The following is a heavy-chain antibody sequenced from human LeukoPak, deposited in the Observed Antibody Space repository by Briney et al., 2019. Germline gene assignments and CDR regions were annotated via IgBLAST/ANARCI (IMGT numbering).Heavy chain of an antibody. CDR1: GFTFSGYA. CDR3: ARVPCSSTSCYDDFFDY. D-gene: IGHD2-2*01. Sequence: GTSVRLSCVVSGFTFSGYAMHWVRQAPGKGLEWVAVISHDGSNKYFADSVKGRFSISRDNSKNTVSLQMNTLTAEDTAVYYCARVPCSSTSCYDDFFDYWGQGTLVTASS. CDR2: ISHDGSNK. V-gene: IGHV3-30*04. J-gene: IGHJ4*02.